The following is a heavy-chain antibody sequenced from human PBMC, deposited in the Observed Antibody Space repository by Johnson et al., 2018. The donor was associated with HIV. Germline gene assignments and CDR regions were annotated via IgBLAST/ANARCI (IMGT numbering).Heavy chain of an antibody. V-gene: IGHV3-30-3*01. CDR3: ARDFPSPLDAFDI. CDR1: GFTFSSYA. Sequence: VLLLESGGGVVQPGRSLRLSCAASGFTFSSYAMHWVRQAPGKGLEWVAVISYDGSNKYYADSVKGRFTISRDNSKNTLCLQMNSLRAEDTAVYYCARDFPSPLDAFDIWGQGTMVTVSS. CDR2: ISYDGSNK. J-gene: IGHJ3*02.